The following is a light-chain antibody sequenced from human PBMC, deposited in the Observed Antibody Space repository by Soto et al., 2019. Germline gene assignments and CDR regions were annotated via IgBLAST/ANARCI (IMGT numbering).Light chain of an antibody. V-gene: IGKV3-11*01. CDR2: DAL. CDR1: QSVRSY. Sequence: EIVLTQSPATPSLSPGERATLSCRASQSVRSYVAWYQQRPGQAPRLLIYDALNRVAGIPARFSGSGSGTDFTLTISSLEPEDFTVYYCQHRSDWPLTFGGGTKVDIK. CDR3: QHRSDWPLT. J-gene: IGKJ4*01.